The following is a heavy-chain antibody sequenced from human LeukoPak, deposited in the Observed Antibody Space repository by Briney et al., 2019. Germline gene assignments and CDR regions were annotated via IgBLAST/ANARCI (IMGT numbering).Heavy chain of an antibody. D-gene: IGHD3-3*01. J-gene: IGHJ6*03. CDR3: AKDLLAYYDFWSGNQYMDV. CDR2: IRYDGSNK. Sequence: GGSLRLSCAASGFTFSSYGMHWVRQAPGKGLEWVAFIRYDGSNKYYADSVKGRFTISRDNSKNTLYLQMNSLRAEDTAVYYCAKDLLAYYDFWSGNQYMDVWGKGTTVTVSS. CDR1: GFTFSSYG. V-gene: IGHV3-30*02.